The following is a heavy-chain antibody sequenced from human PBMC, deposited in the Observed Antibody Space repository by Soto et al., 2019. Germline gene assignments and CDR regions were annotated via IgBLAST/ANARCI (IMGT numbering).Heavy chain of an antibody. Sequence: VQLVESGGDLVQSGGSLRLSCAASGFTFSSYEMNWVRQAPGKGLEWVSYISSTGTSMDYADSVKGRFTISRDNAKNSLHLQLNSLRDEDTAVYYCARETHFIDYWGQGTLVSVSA. CDR1: GFTFSSYE. CDR2: ISSTGTSM. J-gene: IGHJ4*02. V-gene: IGHV3-48*03. CDR3: ARETHFIDY.